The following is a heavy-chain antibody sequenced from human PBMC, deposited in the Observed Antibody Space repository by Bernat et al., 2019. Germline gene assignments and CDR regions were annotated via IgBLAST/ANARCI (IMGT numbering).Heavy chain of an antibody. Sequence: QVQLQESGPGLVKPSETLFLTCTVSGGSISSYYWSWIRQPPGKGLEWIGYIYYSGSTNYNPSLKSRATISVDTSKNQFFLKLSSVTAADTAEYYCAGGPILEWLPYFDYWGQGTLVTVSS. V-gene: IGHV4-59*01. CDR1: GGSISSYY. CDR3: AGGPILEWLPYFDY. J-gene: IGHJ4*02. D-gene: IGHD3-3*01. CDR2: IYYSGST.